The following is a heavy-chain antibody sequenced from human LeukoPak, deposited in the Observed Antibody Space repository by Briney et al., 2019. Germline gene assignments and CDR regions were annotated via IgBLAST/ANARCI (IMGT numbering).Heavy chain of an antibody. CDR2: IKQDRSEK. CDR3: AREGYSSSFDFDY. D-gene: IGHD6-6*01. CDR1: GFTFSNYW. Sequence: PGGSLRLSCAASGFTFSNYWMSWVRQAPGKGLEWVANIKQDRSEKYYVDSVKGRFTISRDNAKNSLYLQMNSLRAEDTAVYYCAREGYSSSFDFDYWGQGTLVTVSS. J-gene: IGHJ4*02. V-gene: IGHV3-7*03.